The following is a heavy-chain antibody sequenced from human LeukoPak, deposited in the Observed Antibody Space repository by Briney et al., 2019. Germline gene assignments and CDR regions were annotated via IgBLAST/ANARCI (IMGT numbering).Heavy chain of an antibody. CDR2: IKQDGSEK. D-gene: IGHD5-12*01. J-gene: IGHJ6*02. V-gene: IGHV3-7*01. CDR1: GFTFSSYW. CDR3: ARDLRGYSGYAYYYGMDV. Sequence: GGSLRLSCAASGFTFSSYWMSWVRQAPGKGLEWVANIKQDGSEKYYVDSVKGRFTISRDNAKNSLYLQMNSLRAEDTAVYYCARDLRGYSGYAYYYGMDVWGQGTTVTVSS.